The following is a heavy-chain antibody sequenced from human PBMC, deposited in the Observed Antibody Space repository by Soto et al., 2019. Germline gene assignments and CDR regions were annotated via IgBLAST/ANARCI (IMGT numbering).Heavy chain of an antibody. CDR3: AKDINVAATPSAAFDI. D-gene: IGHD2-15*01. CDR2: ISWNSGSI. CDR1: GFTFDDYA. J-gene: IGHJ3*02. Sequence: EVQLVESGGGLVQPGRSLRLSCAASGFTFDDYAMHCVRQAPGKGLEWVSGISWNSGSIGYADSAKGRFTISRYNAKNSLYLQMNSLRAEDTALYYCAKDINVAATPSAAFDIWGQGTMVTVSS. V-gene: IGHV3-9*01.